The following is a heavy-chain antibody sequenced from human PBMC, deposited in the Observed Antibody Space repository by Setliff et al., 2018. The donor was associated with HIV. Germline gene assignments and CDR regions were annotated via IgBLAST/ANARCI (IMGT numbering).Heavy chain of an antibody. CDR1: GGSVNSTNYY. Sequence: PSETLSLTCTVSGGSVNSTNYYWGWIRQPPGKGLEWIGSIYYSGSTYYNPSLKSRVTISVDTSKNQFSLKLRSVTAADTAVYYCARASGPGTYWYFDLWGRGTLVTVSS. CDR2: IYYSGST. CDR3: ARASGPGTYWYFDL. V-gene: IGHV4-39*01. J-gene: IGHJ2*01. D-gene: IGHD1-26*01.